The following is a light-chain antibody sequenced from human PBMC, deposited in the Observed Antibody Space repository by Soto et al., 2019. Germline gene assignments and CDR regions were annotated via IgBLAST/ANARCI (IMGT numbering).Light chain of an antibody. J-gene: IGKJ5*01. V-gene: IGKV1-5*01. CDR1: QSVGTW. Sequence: DIQMTQSPSTLSASVGGRVTITCRASQSVGTWVAWYQQKPGKAPKLLIYGASNLESGVPSRFSGSGSGTEFTLTISSLQSEDFAVYYCRPYNIWPPPFGQGTRLAIK. CDR2: GAS. CDR3: RPYNIWPPP.